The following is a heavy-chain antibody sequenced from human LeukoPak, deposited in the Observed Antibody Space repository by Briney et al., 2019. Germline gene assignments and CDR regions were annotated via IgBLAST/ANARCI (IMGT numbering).Heavy chain of an antibody. Sequence: GGSLRLSCAASGFTFSSYSMNWVRQAPGKGLEWVSYISSSSSTIYYADSVKGRFTISRDNAKNSLYLQMNSLGAEDTAVYYCARGFVGYYFDYWGQGTLVTVSS. V-gene: IGHV3-48*01. CDR3: ARGFVGYYFDY. CDR2: ISSSSSTI. D-gene: IGHD3-10*01. J-gene: IGHJ4*02. CDR1: GFTFSSYS.